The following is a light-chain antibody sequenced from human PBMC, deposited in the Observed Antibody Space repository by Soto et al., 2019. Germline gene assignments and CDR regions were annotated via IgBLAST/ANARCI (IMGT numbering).Light chain of an antibody. CDR2: DAS. J-gene: IGKJ4*01. V-gene: IGKV3-11*01. CDR3: QQRSNWPHALT. Sequence: EIVLTQSPATVSLSPGERATLSCRASQSVSSYLAWYQQKPGQAPRLLIYDASNRATGFPARFSGSGSGTDFTLTISSLEPDDFAVYYCQQRSNWPHALTFGGGNKVDIK. CDR1: QSVSSY.